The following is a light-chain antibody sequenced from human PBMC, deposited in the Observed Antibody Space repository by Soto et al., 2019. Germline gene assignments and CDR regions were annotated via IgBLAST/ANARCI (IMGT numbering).Light chain of an antibody. V-gene: IGLV2-11*01. J-gene: IGLJ1*01. Sequence: QSALTQPPSVSGSPRQSVTISCTGTSSDIGGYNYVSWYQQLPGKAPKLMIFDVSKRPSGVPDRFSGSNSGNTASLTISGLQAEDDADYYCCSYAGTTHVFGTGTKLTVL. CDR1: SSDIGGYNY. CDR2: DVS. CDR3: CSYAGTTHV.